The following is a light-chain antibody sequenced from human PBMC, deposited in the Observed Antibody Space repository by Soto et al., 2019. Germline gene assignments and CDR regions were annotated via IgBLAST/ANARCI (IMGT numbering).Light chain of an antibody. V-gene: IGKV1-5*01. J-gene: IGKJ1*01. CDR2: DAS. CDR3: QQYNIWPQT. Sequence: DIQISQSLSTVSASVRDRVTITCRASQSISSWLAWYQQKPGKAPKLLIYDASSLESGVPSRFSGSGSGTEFTLTISSLQSEDFAEYHCQQYNIWPQTFGQGTKV. CDR1: QSISSW.